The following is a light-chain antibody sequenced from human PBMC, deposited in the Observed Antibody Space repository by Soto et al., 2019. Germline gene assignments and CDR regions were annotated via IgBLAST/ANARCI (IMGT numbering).Light chain of an antibody. J-gene: IGKJ1*01. CDR2: AAS. V-gene: IGKV1-39*01. CDR1: QGISTY. Sequence: DIQMTQSPSSLSESAGDRVTITCRASQGISTYLNWYQQKPGKAPKLLIYAASSLQSGVPSRFSGSGSETDFTLTISSLQPEDFATYSCQQSYNTTWTFSQGTKVEIQ. CDR3: QQSYNTTWT.